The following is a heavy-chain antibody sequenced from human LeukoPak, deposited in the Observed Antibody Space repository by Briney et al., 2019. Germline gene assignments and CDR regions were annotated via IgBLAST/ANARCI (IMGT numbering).Heavy chain of an antibody. V-gene: IGHV1-2*02. J-gene: IGHJ6*03. CDR2: INPSSGGT. CDR3: ARDVLQQPPYYYMDV. Sequence: ASVKVSCKASGYTFTGYYMHWVRQAPGQGLEWMGWINPSSGGTNYAQKFQGRVTMTRDTSISTAYMKLSRLRSDDTAVYYCARDVLQQPPYYYMDVWGKGTTVTVSS. D-gene: IGHD6-13*01. CDR1: GYTFTGYY.